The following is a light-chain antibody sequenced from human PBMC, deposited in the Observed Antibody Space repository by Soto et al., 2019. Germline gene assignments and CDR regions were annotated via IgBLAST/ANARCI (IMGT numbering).Light chain of an antibody. CDR3: CSYTSSSTYV. Sequence: QSALTQPASVSGSPGQSITISCTGTSSDVSGYNYVSWYQQHPGKAPKLMIYEVSYRPSGVSNRFSGSKSGNTASLTISGLQAEDEADYYCCSYTSSSTYVFGTGTKLTVL. CDR1: SSDVSGYNY. V-gene: IGLV2-14*01. CDR2: EVS. J-gene: IGLJ1*01.